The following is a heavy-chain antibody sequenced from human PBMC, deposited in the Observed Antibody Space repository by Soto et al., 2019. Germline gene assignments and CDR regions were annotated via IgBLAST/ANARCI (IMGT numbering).Heavy chain of an antibody. V-gene: IGHV3-23*01. CDR1: GFTFSDFA. Sequence: EVQVLESGGGLVQPGGSLRLSCAATGFTFSDFAMSWVRQAPGKGLEWVSRIYGGGNGPHYADSVKGRVTISRDNSKNPLYLQMTSLRAEDTAVYYCAKMEGMDPWAYSFDDWGQGTLVTVSS. CDR2: IYGGGNGP. D-gene: IGHD2-2*03. CDR3: AKMEGMDPWAYSFDD. J-gene: IGHJ4*02.